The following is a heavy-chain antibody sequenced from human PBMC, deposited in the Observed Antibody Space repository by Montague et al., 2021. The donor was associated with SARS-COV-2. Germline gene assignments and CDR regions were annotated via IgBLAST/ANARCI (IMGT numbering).Heavy chain of an antibody. D-gene: IGHD3-10*01. CDR1: GGSIGSDY. J-gene: IGHJ4*02. V-gene: IGHV4-59*01. CDR3: ARSLHPSGNYYLPY. Sequence: SETLSLTCSVSGGSIGSDYWSWVRQPPGKGREWIGHINYSGSNTYRPSFKSQVTISIDTPKNQFSLKLSSVTAADTAVYYCARSLHPSGNYYLPYWGQGTLVTVSS. CDR2: INYSGSN.